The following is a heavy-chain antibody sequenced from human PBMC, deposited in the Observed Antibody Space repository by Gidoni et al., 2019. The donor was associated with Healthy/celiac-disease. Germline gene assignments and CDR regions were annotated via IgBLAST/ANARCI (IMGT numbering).Heavy chain of an antibody. CDR2: IYYSGST. Sequence: QLQLQESGPGLVKPSETLSLTCTVSGGSISSSSYYWGWIRQPPGKGLEWIGSIYYSGSTYYNPSLKSRVTISVDTSKNQFSLKLSSVTAADTAVYYCARLQLQVRQLWLRNSPTYYFDYWGQGTLVTVSS. CDR3: ARLQLQVRQLWLRNSPTYYFDY. V-gene: IGHV4-39*01. D-gene: IGHD5-18*01. J-gene: IGHJ4*02. CDR1: GGSISSSSYY.